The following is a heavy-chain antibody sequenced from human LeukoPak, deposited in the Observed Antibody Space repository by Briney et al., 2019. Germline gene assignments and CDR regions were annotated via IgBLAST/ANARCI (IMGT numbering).Heavy chain of an antibody. Sequence: SETLSLTCTVSGGSISSHHWSWIRQPPGNGLEWIGYIYYSGSTNYKPSLKSRVTISVDTSKNQFSLKLTSVTAADTAVYYCARHLDIAASGTFDYWGQGTLVTVSS. J-gene: IGHJ4*02. CDR1: GGSISSHH. CDR2: IYYSGST. CDR3: ARHLDIAASGTFDY. V-gene: IGHV4-59*08. D-gene: IGHD6-13*01.